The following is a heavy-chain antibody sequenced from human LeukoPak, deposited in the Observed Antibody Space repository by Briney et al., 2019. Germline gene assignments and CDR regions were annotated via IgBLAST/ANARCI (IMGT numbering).Heavy chain of an antibody. CDR3: ARRGILAADAFDI. Sequence: ASVNVSCKASGYTFTGYYMHWVRQAPGQGLEWMGWINPNSGGTNYAQKFQGWVTMTRDTSISTAYMELSRLRSDDTAVYYCARRGILAADAFDIWGQGTMVTVSS. J-gene: IGHJ3*02. V-gene: IGHV1-2*04. D-gene: IGHD3-3*02. CDR2: INPNSGGT. CDR1: GYTFTGYY.